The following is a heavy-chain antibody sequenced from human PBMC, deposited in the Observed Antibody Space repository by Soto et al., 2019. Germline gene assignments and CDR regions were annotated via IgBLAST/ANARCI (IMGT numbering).Heavy chain of an antibody. J-gene: IGHJ4*02. D-gene: IGHD4-17*01. CDR1: GFSVSDNY. CDR3: ARGASDYGDRVDY. V-gene: IGHV3-53*02. CDR2: LHSGGGT. Sequence: DVQLVETGGGLIQPGGSLRLACTASGFSVSDNYMSWVRQAPAKGLEWVSILHSGGGTFYADSVRGRFTVSRVNSQNTLYLQVNSLRAEDTAVYYCARGASDYGDRVDYWGQGTLVTVSS.